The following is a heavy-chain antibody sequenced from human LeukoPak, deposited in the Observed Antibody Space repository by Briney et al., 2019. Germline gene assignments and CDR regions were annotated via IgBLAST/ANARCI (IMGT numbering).Heavy chain of an antibody. CDR1: GGSISSYY. J-gene: IGHJ4*02. V-gene: IGHV4-4*07. CDR2: ISTTGST. Sequence: PSETLSLTCTVSGGSISSYYWSWFRQSAGKGLEWIGRISTTGSTNYNPSLKSRVTMSLDTSKNQFSLRVSSVTAADTAVYYCAGAPNTYYFDYWDQGTLVTVSS. D-gene: IGHD2-8*01. CDR3: AGAPNTYYFDY.